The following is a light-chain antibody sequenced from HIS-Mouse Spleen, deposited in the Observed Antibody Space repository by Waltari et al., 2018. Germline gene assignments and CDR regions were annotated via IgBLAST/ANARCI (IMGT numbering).Light chain of an antibody. Sequence: SYELTQPPSVSVSPGQTASITCSGDKLGDKYACWYQQKSGQAPVLVIYEDSKRPSGIPERFSGSSSGKMATLTISGAQVEDEADYYCYSTDSSGNHRVFGGGTKLTVL. CDR1: KLGDKY. CDR2: EDS. CDR3: YSTDSSGNHRV. V-gene: IGLV3-10*01. J-gene: IGLJ2*01.